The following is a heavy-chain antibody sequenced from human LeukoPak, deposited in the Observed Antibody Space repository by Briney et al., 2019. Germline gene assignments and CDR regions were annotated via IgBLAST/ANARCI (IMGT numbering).Heavy chain of an antibody. CDR1: GFTFSSYG. D-gene: IGHD3-3*01. J-gene: IGHJ4*02. Sequence: GGSLSLSCAASGFTFSSYGMHWVRQAPGKGLEWVAFIRYDGSNKYYADSVKGRFTISRDNSKKTLYLQMNSLRAEDTAVYYCAKGYYDFWSGFLDYWGQGTLVTVSS. CDR2: IRYDGSNK. CDR3: AKGYYDFWSGFLDY. V-gene: IGHV3-30*02.